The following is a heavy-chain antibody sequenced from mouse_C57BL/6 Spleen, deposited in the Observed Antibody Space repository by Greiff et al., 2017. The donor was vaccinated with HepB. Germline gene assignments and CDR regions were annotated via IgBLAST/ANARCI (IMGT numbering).Heavy chain of an antibody. V-gene: IGHV1-80*01. CDR3: ARQGIYYYGSSYDYYAMDY. J-gene: IGHJ4*01. Sequence: QVQLQQSGAELVKPGASVKISCKASGYAFSSYWMNWVKQRPGKGLEWIGQIYPGDGDTNYNGKFKGKATLTADKSSSTAYMQLSSLTSEDSAVYFCARQGIYYYGSSYDYYAMDYWGQGTSVTVSS. CDR2: IYPGDGDT. CDR1: GYAFSSYW. D-gene: IGHD1-1*01.